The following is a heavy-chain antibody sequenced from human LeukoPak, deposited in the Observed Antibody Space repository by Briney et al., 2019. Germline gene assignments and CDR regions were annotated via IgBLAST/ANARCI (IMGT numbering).Heavy chain of an antibody. CDR1: GFTFNTYY. CDR3: VRVPY. J-gene: IGHJ4*02. CDR2: TSGDGSTT. V-gene: IGHV3-74*01. Sequence: GGSLRLPCEASGFTFNTYYMHWVRQAPGKGLVWVSRTSGDGSTTIYADSVKGRFTISRDNAKNSLYLQMNSLRADDTAVYYCVRVPYWGQGTLVTVSS.